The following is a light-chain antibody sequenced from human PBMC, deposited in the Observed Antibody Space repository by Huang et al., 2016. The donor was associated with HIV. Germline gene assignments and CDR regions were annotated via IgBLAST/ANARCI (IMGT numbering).Light chain of an antibody. V-gene: IGKV1-17*03. Sequence: DIKMTQSPSAVSASVGDTVTITCRASQGISNYLVWFQQKPGKGPKRLIYAASNLQSGVPLRFSGSGSGKEFTLTISSLQPEDFATYYCLQHNTYPWTFGQGTKVEIK. CDR2: AAS. J-gene: IGKJ1*01. CDR1: QGISNY. CDR3: LQHNTYPWT.